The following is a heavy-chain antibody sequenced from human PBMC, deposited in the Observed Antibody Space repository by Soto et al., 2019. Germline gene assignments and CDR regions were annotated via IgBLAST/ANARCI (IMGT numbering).Heavy chain of an antibody. D-gene: IGHD3-22*01. CDR3: ARPLRDRNYYYGMAV. V-gene: IGHV1-24*01. J-gene: IGHJ6*02. CDR1: AYTLTEFP. Sequence: QVQVVQSGAEVRKPGASVKLSCKVLAYTLTEFPIHWVRQAPGKGLEWMGVSDPEEGDTIFAQKFQGRVTMTEDTSTDTVYMELSSLRSEDTAVYYCARPLRDRNYYYGMAVWGQGTTVTVSS. CDR2: SDPEEGDT.